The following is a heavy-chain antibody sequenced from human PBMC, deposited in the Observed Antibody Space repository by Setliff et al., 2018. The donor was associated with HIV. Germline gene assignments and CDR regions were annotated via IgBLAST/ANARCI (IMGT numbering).Heavy chain of an antibody. CDR2: IYQNGNT. V-gene: IGHV4-38-2*02. CDR1: GYFISNGYY. J-gene: IGHJ4*02. CDR3: ARLRYYDYVWGSYRYTVWDY. D-gene: IGHD3-16*02. Sequence: PSETLSLTCSVSGYFISNGYYWGWIRQPPGKGLEWVGTIYQNGNTYYSPSLESRVSVSMDMSRNQFSVKLNSATAADTAVYYCARLRYYDYVWGSYRYTVWDYWGQGTLVTVSS.